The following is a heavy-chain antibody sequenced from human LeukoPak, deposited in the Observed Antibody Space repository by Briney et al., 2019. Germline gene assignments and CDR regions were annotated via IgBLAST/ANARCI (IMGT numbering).Heavy chain of an antibody. V-gene: IGHV3-15*07. CDR2: IKRKTEGGTT. Sequence: GGSLRLSRAHSGYTLSDAWLNWVPQAPGKGLEWIGRIKRKTEGGTTDYGAPVKGRFTISRDDSKNTLYLQMNSLKTEDTAFYYCTTGNFGPYWGQGTLVTVSS. CDR3: TTGNFGPY. CDR1: GYTLSDAW. J-gene: IGHJ4*02. D-gene: IGHD3-10*01.